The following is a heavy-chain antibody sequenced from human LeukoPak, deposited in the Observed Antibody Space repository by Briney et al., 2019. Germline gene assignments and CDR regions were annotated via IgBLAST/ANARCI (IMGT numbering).Heavy chain of an antibody. CDR2: IYPGDSDT. V-gene: IGHV5-51*01. J-gene: IGHJ4*02. Sequence: GESLKISCKGSGYSFSSNWIGWVRQMPGRGLEWMGIIYPGDSDTRFSPSFQGQVTISADKSISTAYLQWSSLKASDTAMYYCARQCAGSYGYFAYWGQGTLVTVSS. CDR1: GYSFSSNW. CDR3: ARQCAGSYGYFAY. D-gene: IGHD5-18*01.